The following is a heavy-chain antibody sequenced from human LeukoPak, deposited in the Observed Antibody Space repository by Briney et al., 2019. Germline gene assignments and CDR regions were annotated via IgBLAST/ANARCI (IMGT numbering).Heavy chain of an antibody. J-gene: IGHJ6*02. V-gene: IGHV4-34*01. CDR3: ASRIAVAGDYYYYGMDV. Sequence: PSETLSLTYAVYGGSFSGYYWSWIRQPPGKGLEWIGEINHSGSTNYNPSLKSRVTISVDTSKNQFSLKLSSVTAADTAVYYCASRIAVAGDYYYYGMDVWGQGTTVTVSS. CDR1: GGSFSGYY. D-gene: IGHD6-19*01. CDR2: INHSGST.